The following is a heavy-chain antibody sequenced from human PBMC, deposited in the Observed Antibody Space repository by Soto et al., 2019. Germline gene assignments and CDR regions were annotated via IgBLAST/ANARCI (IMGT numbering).Heavy chain of an antibody. J-gene: IGHJ5*02. CDR3: ARLLTAALFSYDL. V-gene: IGHV2-5*01. CDR2: IYWNDDE. CDR1: GFSHSTSGVA. D-gene: IGHD2-21*02. Sequence: SGPTLVNPTQTLTLTCTLSGFSHSTSGVAVGWIRQPPGQALEWLGHIYWNDDEYYSTSLKSRLSLSKDTSKNQVVLTMTNVDPLDTGAYYCARLLTAALFSYDLWGQGTLVTVS.